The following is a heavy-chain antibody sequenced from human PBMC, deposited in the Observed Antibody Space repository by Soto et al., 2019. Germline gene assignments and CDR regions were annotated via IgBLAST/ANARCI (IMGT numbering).Heavy chain of an antibody. CDR3: ARGRKQLVLAYYDYYGMDV. V-gene: IGHV4-34*01. CDR2: INHSGNT. CDR1: GWSFNGYY. J-gene: IGHJ6*02. D-gene: IGHD6-13*01. Sequence: PSETLSLTCAVYGWSFNGYYWSWIRQPPGKGLEWIGEINHSGNTNYNPSLKSRVTISVDMSKNQFSLKLSSVTAADTAVYYCARGRKQLVLAYYDYYGMDVWGQGPTVTAP.